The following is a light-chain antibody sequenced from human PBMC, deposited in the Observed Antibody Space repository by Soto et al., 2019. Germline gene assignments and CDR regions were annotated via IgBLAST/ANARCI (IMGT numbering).Light chain of an antibody. CDR3: QQYGSSPWT. CDR2: AAS. J-gene: IGKJ1*01. Sequence: EIVLTQSPGTLSLSPGERATLSCRASQSVSSRSLAWFQQKPGQAPRLLIYAASSRATGIPDRFSGSEFGTDFTLTNSRLEPEDFAVYYCQQYGSSPWTFGQGTKVEIK. CDR1: QSVSSRS. V-gene: IGKV3-20*01.